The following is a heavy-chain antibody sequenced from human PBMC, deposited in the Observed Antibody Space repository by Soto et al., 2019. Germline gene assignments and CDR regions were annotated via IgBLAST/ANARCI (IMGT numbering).Heavy chain of an antibody. CDR3: VRGMTTAAAPGWGV. D-gene: IGHD4-4*01. Sequence: VQLVESGGGLVQPGGSLRLSCAASGFTFSAYWMHWVRQVPGKGLVWVTRISGDGSVINYADSVRGRFTISRDVAKNTLYLQMNSLSAEDTALYYCVRGMTTAAAPGWGVWGQGTTVTVSS. V-gene: IGHV3-74*01. CDR2: ISGDGSVI. J-gene: IGHJ6*02. CDR1: GFTFSAYW.